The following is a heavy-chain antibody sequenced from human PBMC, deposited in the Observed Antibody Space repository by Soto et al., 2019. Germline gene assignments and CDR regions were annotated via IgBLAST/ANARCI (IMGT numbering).Heavy chain of an antibody. J-gene: IGHJ4*02. V-gene: IGHV2-5*02. CDR3: ANHRPLRPIGY. CDR1: GFSLNTSGVG. CDR2: IYWDDDK. Sequence: QITLKESGPTLVKPTQTLTLTCTFSGFSLNTSGVGVAWIRQPPGKALEWLALIYWDDDKRYSPALKSRLTITKDTSKNQVVLTLTNMDPVDTATYYCANHRPLRPIGYWGQGTLVTVSS.